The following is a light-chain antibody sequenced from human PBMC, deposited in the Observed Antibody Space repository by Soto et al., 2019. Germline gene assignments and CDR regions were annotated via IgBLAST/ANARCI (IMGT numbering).Light chain of an antibody. Sequence: DIQMTQSPSSLSASVGDRVTITCRASQGISNSLAWYQHKPGKALKLLIYATSTLQSGVPSRFSGSGSGIDFTLTISGLQPEDVGTYYYQQYNSAPRGFTFGPGTKVDI. CDR2: ATS. CDR3: QQYNSAPRGFT. J-gene: IGKJ3*01. CDR1: QGISNS. V-gene: IGKV1-27*01.